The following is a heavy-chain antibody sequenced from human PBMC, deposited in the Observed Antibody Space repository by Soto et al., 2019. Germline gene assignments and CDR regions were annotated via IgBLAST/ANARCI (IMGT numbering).Heavy chain of an antibody. D-gene: IGHD3-3*01. CDR1: GFSITNTW. J-gene: IGHJ4*02. CDR3: NSYPDFWGGHTPL. V-gene: IGHV3-15*07. Sequence: EVQLVESGGGLVQPGGSLRLSCAASGFSITNTWMHWVRQAPGKGLEWVGRVKSKADGGTADYAAPVKGRFTVSRDDSKNTQYLQMNSLKMDVTAVYYCNSYPDFWGGHTPLWGQGTLVTVSS. CDR2: VKSKADGGTA.